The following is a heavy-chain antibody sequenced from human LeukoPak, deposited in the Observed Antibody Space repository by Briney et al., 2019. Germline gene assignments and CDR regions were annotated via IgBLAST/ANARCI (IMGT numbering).Heavy chain of an antibody. CDR2: ISGSNSGSGGRT. V-gene: IGHV3-23*01. J-gene: IGHJ4*02. Sequence: GGSLRLSCAASGFTFSSYAMTWVRQAPGKGLEWVSTISGSNSGSGGRTYYADSVKGRFTISRVNSKNTLYLQMNSLRAEDTAVYYCAKEGYFYDGSGETNWGQGTLVTVSS. CDR1: GFTFSSYA. D-gene: IGHD3-22*01. CDR3: AKEGYFYDGSGETN.